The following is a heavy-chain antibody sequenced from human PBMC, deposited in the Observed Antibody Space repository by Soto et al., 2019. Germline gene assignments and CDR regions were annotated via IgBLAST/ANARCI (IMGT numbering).Heavy chain of an antibody. Sequence: SETLSLTCTVSGYSISSGSYWGWIRQPPGKGLEWIGSFYYTGSTYYNSSLKSRVTISVDTSTHQFSLKLTSVTAADTAVYYCARLGLGDYVAYFDYWGQGTLVTVSS. D-gene: IGHD4-17*01. CDR3: ARLGLGDYVAYFDY. V-gene: IGHV4-38-2*02. CDR2: FYYTGST. CDR1: GYSISSGSY. J-gene: IGHJ4*02.